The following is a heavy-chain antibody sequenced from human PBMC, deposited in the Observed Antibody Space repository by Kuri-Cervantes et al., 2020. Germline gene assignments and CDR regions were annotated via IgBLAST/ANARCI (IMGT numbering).Heavy chain of an antibody. CDR2: ISSSSMYT. D-gene: IGHD3-3*01. V-gene: IGHV3-21*01. CDR3: ARVKGYYDFWSGHPGWFDP. Sequence: GGSLRLSCAASGFTFNSYNMNWVRQAPGKGLEWVSSISSSSMYTFYADSVKGRFTISRDNAENSLYLQMNSLRAEDTAVYYCARVKGYYDFWSGHPGWFDPWGQGTLVTDSS. CDR1: GFTFNSYN. J-gene: IGHJ5*02.